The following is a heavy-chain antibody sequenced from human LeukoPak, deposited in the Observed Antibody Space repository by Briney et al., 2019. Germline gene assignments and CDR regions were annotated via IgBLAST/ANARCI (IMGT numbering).Heavy chain of an antibody. V-gene: IGHV1-2*02. CDR1: EYTLSGHY. Sequence: ASVKVSCKASEYTLSGHYMHWVRQAPGQGLEWMGWITPSGGTNYPQKFQGRVAITRDTSITTAYMDLSRLTSDDTAVYYCARDPYGDGFAHFDYWGQGALVTVSS. D-gene: IGHD5-24*01. J-gene: IGHJ4*02. CDR3: ARDPYGDGFAHFDY. CDR2: ITPSGGT.